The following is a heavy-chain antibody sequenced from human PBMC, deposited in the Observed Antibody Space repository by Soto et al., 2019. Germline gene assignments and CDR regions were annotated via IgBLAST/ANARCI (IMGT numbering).Heavy chain of an antibody. CDR3: ARAARITPLRFLEWSHYGMDV. D-gene: IGHD3-3*01. V-gene: IGHV4-30-2*01. J-gene: IGHJ6*02. CDR1: GGSISSGGYS. Sequence: NPSETLSLTCAVSGGSISSGGYSWSWIRQPPGKGLEWIGYIYHSGSTYYNPSLKSRVTISVDRSKNQFSLKLSSVTAADTAVYYCARAARITPLRFLEWSHYGMDVWGQGTTVTVSS. CDR2: IYHSGST.